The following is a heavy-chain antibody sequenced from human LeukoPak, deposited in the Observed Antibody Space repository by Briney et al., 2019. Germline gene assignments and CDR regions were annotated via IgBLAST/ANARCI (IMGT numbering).Heavy chain of an antibody. J-gene: IGHJ4*02. CDR1: GGSIRSSYYY. CDR2: IYDSGST. Sequence: PSETLSLTCTVSGGSIRSSYYYWGWIRQPPGKGLEWIGSIYDSGSTYYNPSLKSRVTISVDTSKNQFSLKLNSVTAADTAVYYCARGPGALLHWGQGILVTVSS. V-gene: IGHV4-39*01. D-gene: IGHD3-10*01. CDR3: ARGPGALLH.